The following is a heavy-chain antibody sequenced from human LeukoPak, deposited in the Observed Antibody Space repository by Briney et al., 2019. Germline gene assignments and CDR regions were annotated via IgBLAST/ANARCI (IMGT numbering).Heavy chain of an antibody. D-gene: IGHD6-13*01. Sequence: PSETLSLTCTVSGGSISSSPYYWDWIRQPPGKGLEWIGNIYYTGRSTSFHPSLKSRVTMSVDTSKNQFSLRLSSVTAADTAMYYCARTSGYATSSWYLYYFDSWGQGTLVTVSS. J-gene: IGHJ4*02. V-gene: IGHV4-39*01. CDR2: IYYTGRST. CDR3: ARTSGYATSSWYLYYFDS. CDR1: GGSISSSPYY.